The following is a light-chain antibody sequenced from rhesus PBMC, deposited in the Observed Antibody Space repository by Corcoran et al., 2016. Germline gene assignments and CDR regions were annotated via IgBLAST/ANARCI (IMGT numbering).Light chain of an antibody. CDR2: KAS. CDR3: QQYSSSPFT. CDR1: QSISSW. Sequence: DIQMTQSPSSLSASVGDTVTITCRASQSISSWLAWYPQKPGKAPKLLIYKASSLQSGVPSRLSGSGSGTDVTLTSSSLQSEDFATYYCQQYSSSPFTFGPGTKLDIK. J-gene: IGKJ3*01. V-gene: IGKV1-22*01.